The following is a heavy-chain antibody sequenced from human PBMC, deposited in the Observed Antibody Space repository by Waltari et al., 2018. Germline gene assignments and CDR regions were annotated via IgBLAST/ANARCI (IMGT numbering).Heavy chain of an antibody. D-gene: IGHD3-10*01. J-gene: IGHJ6*02. Sequence: QVQLQQWGAGLLKPSETLSLTCAVYGGSFSGYYWSWVRQPPGRGLEWIGENDHGGSSNSNPALNIRGTVSVDTSKKQCSLKLSSVTAADTAVYYCARGNVGRYFGDAKGSYYGMDVWGQGTTVTGSS. CDR2: NDHGGSS. V-gene: IGHV4-34*01. CDR1: GGSFSGYY. CDR3: ARGNVGRYFGDAKGSYYGMDV.